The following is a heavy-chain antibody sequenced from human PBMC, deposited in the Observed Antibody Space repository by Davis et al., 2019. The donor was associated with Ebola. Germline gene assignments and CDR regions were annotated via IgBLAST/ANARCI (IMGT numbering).Heavy chain of an antibody. V-gene: IGHV4-59*01. J-gene: IGHJ2*01. CDR3: ARASSSSWYLGYFDL. D-gene: IGHD6-13*01. CDR2: IYYSGST. CDR1: GGSISSYY. Sequence: SETLSLTCTVSGGSISSYYWSWIRQPPGKGLEWIGYIYYSGSTNYNPSLKSRVTISVDTSKNQFSLKLSSATAADTAVYYCARASSSSWYLGYFDLWGRGTLVTVSS.